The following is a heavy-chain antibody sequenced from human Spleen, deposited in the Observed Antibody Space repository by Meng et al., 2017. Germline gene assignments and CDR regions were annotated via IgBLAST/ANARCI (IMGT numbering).Heavy chain of an antibody. J-gene: IGHJ4*02. V-gene: IGHV1-18*01. CDR3: VKHSSDWSLDS. CDR1: GYTYTHYQ. Sequence: QVQLVQSRGEGKKPGASVKVYCKASGYTYTHYQMDWVRQAPGQGLVWMGWIHPSGNANYAQKFQGRVTMTIDTSTTTASMELRSLRSDDSALYYCVKHSSDWSLDSWGQGTLVTVSS. D-gene: IGHD6-19*01. CDR2: IHPSGNA.